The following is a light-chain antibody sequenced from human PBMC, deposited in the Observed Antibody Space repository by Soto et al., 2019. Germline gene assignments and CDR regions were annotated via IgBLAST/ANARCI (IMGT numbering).Light chain of an antibody. CDR1: QSVGSN. V-gene: IGKV3-15*01. J-gene: IGKJ1*01. CDR2: CAS. CDR3: RQKNNRPWT. Sequence: EIVMTQSPATLSVSPGESATLSCMAIQSVGSNLAGDQHKPGQAPRLLIYCASISATWIPARFSGSRSGTADTLTIISRLSEDDSVNYYRQKNNRPWTFGQGTKVEIK.